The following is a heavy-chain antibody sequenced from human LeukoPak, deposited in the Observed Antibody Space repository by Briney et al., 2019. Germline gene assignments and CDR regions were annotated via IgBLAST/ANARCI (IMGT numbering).Heavy chain of an antibody. CDR3: ARSTNYGRVDY. J-gene: IGHJ4*02. CDR2: IYSGGST. Sequence: GGSLRLSCAASGFTVSSNYMSWVRQAPGKGLEWVSVIYSGGSTYYADSVKGQFTISRDNSKNTLYLQMNSLRAEDTAVYYCARSTNYGRVDYWGQGTLVTVSS. V-gene: IGHV3-53*01. D-gene: IGHD3-10*02. CDR1: GFTVSSNY.